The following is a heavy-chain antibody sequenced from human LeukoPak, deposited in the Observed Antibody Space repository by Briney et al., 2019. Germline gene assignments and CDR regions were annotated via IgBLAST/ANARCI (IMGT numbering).Heavy chain of an antibody. CDR1: GYSISSGYY. J-gene: IGHJ4*02. Sequence: SETLSLTCTVSGYSISSGYYWGWIRQPPGKGLEWIGNIYHIGNTYYNPSLKSRVTISVDTSKNQFSLKLSSVTAADTAVYYCARDWNAGNGGDYWGQGALVTVSS. V-gene: IGHV4-38-2*02. CDR3: ARDWNAGNGGDY. D-gene: IGHD4-23*01. CDR2: IYHIGNT.